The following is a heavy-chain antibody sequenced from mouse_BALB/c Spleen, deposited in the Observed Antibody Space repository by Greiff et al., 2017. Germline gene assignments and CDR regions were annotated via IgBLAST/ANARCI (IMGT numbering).Heavy chain of an antibody. J-gene: IGHJ4*01. V-gene: IGHV5-9-4*01. Sequence: DVMLVESGGGLVKPGGSLKLSCAASGFTFSSYAMSWVRQSPEKRLEWVAEISSGGSYTYYPDTVTGRFTISRDNAKNTLYLEMSSLRSEDTAMYYCARGDGNYYAMDYWGQGTSVTVSS. D-gene: IGHD2-1*01. CDR1: GFTFSSYA. CDR3: ARGDGNYYAMDY. CDR2: ISSGGSYT.